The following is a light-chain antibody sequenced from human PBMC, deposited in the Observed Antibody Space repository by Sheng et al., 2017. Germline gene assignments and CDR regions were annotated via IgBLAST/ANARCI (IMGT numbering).Light chain of an antibody. CDR3: QQSYSTPRT. J-gene: IGKJ1*01. CDR1: QSINFN. Sequence: DIQMTQSPSSLSASAGDRVTITCRASQSINFNLNWYQQKPGKAPQLLIYAASTLQGGVPSRFSASGSATDFTLTISSLQPEDFATYYCQQSYSTPRTFGQGTKVEIK. V-gene: IGKV1-39*01. CDR2: AAS.